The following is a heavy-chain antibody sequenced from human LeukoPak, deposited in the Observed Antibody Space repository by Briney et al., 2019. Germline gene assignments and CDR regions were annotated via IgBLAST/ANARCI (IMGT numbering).Heavy chain of an antibody. CDR1: GFTFSSYA. D-gene: IGHD1-26*01. V-gene: IGHV3-30-3*01. J-gene: IGHJ4*02. Sequence: GGSLRLSCAASGFTFSSYAMHWVRQAPGKGLEWVAVISYDGSNKYYADSVKGRFTISRDNSKNTLYLQTNSLRAEDTAVYYCARDWLVVGAHLDYWGQGTLVTVSS. CDR2: ISYDGSNK. CDR3: ARDWLVVGAHLDY.